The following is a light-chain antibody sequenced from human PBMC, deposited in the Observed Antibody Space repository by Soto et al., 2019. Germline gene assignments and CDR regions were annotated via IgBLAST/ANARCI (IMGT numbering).Light chain of an antibody. J-gene: IGLJ1*01. CDR3: FSVTTTSTHV. CDR1: SSDVGAYDY. V-gene: IGLV2-14*01. CDR2: VVS. Sequence: QSVLTQPSSLSGSPEQSSTVCCTGTSSDVGAYDYVSWVQQHPGKAPKLMFSVVSNRPSGVSNRLLDSLSGNTASVTFSGIKVEDDAEYFCFSVTTTSTHVFGTGTKVTVL.